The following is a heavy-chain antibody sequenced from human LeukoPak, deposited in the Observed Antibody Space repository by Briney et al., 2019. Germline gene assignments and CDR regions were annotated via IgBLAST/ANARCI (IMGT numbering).Heavy chain of an antibody. Sequence: GGSLRLSCAASGFTFSSYGMHWVRQAPGKGLEWVAFIRYDGSNKYYADSVKGRFTISRGNSKNTLYLQMNSLRAEDTAVYYCAKDPPCSSTSCYTGYFDYWGQGTLVTVSS. CDR2: IRYDGSNK. D-gene: IGHD2-2*02. CDR3: AKDPPCSSTSCYTGYFDY. CDR1: GFTFSSYG. J-gene: IGHJ4*02. V-gene: IGHV3-30*02.